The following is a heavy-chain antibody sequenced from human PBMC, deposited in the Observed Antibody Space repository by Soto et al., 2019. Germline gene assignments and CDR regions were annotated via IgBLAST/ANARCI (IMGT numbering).Heavy chain of an antibody. D-gene: IGHD5-18*01. CDR2: ISYDGSNK. J-gene: IGHJ4*02. CDR1: GFTFSSYG. Sequence: GGSLRLSCAASGFTFSSYGMHWVRQAPGKGLEWVAVISYDGSNKYYADSVKGRFTISRDNSKNTLYLQMNSLRAEDTAVYYCAKEPSRGYSYGRTDYWGQGTLVTVPS. CDR3: AKEPSRGYSYGRTDY. V-gene: IGHV3-30*18.